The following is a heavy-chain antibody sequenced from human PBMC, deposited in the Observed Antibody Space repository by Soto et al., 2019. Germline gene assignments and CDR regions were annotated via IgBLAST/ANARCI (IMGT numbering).Heavy chain of an antibody. D-gene: IGHD1-26*01. CDR2: IIPIFGTA. J-gene: IGHJ4*02. CDR1: GGTFSSYA. V-gene: IGHV1-69*12. CDR3: AREVVGVGAQASFDY. Sequence: QVQLVQSGAEVKKPGSSVKVSCKASGGTFSSYAISWVRQAPGQGLEWMGGIIPIFGTANYAQKFQGRVTITADESTSTAYMELSSLRSDDTAVYYCAREVVGVGAQASFDYWGQGTLVTVSS.